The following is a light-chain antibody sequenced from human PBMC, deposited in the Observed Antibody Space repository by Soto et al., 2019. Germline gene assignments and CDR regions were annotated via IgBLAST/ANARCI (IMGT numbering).Light chain of an antibody. CDR1: QSINNW. J-gene: IGKJ5*01. CDR3: QQYSSYSPIT. CDR2: KAS. V-gene: IGKV1-5*03. Sequence: DIQLTQSPSTLSASFLDRLPIXWRASQSINNWLAWYQKKPGRAPKLLIYKASVLETVAPSRFSGTGSGTEFTLTINGLQPDDFATYYCQQYSSYSPITFGQGTRLEIK.